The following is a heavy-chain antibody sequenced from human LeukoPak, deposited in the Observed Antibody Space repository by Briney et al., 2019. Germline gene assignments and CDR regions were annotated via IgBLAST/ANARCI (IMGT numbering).Heavy chain of an antibody. Sequence: GGSLRLSCAASEFTFRSYWMHWVRQSPGKGLVWVSRVKSDGSSTSYADSVKGRFTISRDNAKNTLYLQMNSLRAEDTAVYYCARDGSGWSFDYWGQGTLVTVSS. D-gene: IGHD6-19*01. CDR2: VKSDGSST. CDR1: EFTFRSYW. J-gene: IGHJ4*02. CDR3: ARDGSGWSFDY. V-gene: IGHV3-74*01.